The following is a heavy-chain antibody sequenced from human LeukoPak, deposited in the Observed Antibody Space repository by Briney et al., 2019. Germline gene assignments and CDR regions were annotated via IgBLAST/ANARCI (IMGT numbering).Heavy chain of an antibody. V-gene: IGHV4-38-2*02. CDR2: ISHSGST. CDR3: ARDSGTTGEVKFDP. D-gene: IGHD3-10*01. Sequence: PSETLSLTCTVSGYSISSGYSWGWIRQPPGKGLEWIGSISHSGSTYYNPSLKRRVTISVDTSKNQFSLQLSSVTAADTAVYYCARDSGTTGEVKFDPWGQGILVTVSS. J-gene: IGHJ5*02. CDR1: GYSISSGYS.